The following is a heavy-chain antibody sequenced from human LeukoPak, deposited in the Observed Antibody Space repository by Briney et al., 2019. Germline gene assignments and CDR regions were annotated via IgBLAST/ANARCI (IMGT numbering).Heavy chain of an antibody. D-gene: IGHD6-13*01. CDR1: GHTLTELS. J-gene: IGHJ4*02. CDR2: FDPEDGET. CDR3: AREGIAAAGRQSPFDY. Sequence: GASVKVSCKVSGHTLTELSMHWVRQAPGKGLEWMGGFDPEDGETIYAQKLQGRVTMTTDTSTSTAYMELRSLRSDDTAVYYCAREGIAAAGRQSPFDYWGQGTLVTVSS. V-gene: IGHV1-24*01.